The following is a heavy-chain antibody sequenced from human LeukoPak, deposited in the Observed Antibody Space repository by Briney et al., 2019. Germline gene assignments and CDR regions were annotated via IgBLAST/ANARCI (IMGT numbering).Heavy chain of an antibody. V-gene: IGHV4-4*07. CDR2: IYAGGST. D-gene: IGHD5-12*01. CDR3: ARANDYVGV. CDR1: GGSMDNYY. J-gene: IGHJ6*02. Sequence: SETLSLTCTVSGGSMDNYYWSWIRQPAGKELEWIGRIYAGGSTTYNPSLKSRLTMSVDTSNNQFSLSLNSVTAADTAVYYCARANDYVGVWGQGTTVTVSS.